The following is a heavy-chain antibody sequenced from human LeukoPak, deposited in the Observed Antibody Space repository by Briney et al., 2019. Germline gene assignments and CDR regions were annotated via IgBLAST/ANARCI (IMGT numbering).Heavy chain of an antibody. CDR3: ARVFGSLEKYFDS. J-gene: IGHJ4*02. CDR1: GYTFTNYG. D-gene: IGHD3-10*01. CDR2: ISPYNGNT. V-gene: IGHV1-18*01. Sequence: ASVKVSCKASGYTFTNYGLTWLRQAPGQGLEWMGWISPYNGNTNYAQKLQGRVTITTDTSTTTAYIELRSLGSDDTAVYYCARVFGSLEKYFDSWGQGTLVTVSS.